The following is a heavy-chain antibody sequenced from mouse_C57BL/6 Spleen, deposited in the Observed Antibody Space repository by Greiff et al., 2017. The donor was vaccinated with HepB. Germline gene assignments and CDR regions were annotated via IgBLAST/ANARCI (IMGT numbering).Heavy chain of an antibody. J-gene: IGHJ4*01. CDR1: GFTFSDYG. D-gene: IGHD3-2*02. Sequence: EVQRVESGGGLVKPGGSLKLSCAASGFTFSDYGMHWVRQAPEKGLEWVAYISSGSSTIYYADTVKGRFTISRDNAKNTLFLQMTSLRSEDTAMYYCARRGTAQASYAMDYWGQGTSVTVSS. V-gene: IGHV5-17*01. CDR2: ISSGSSTI. CDR3: ARRGTAQASYAMDY.